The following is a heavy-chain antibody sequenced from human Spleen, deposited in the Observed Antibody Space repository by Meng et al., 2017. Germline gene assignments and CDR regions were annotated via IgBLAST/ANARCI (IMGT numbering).Heavy chain of an antibody. CDR2: INWNGGST. J-gene: IGHJ4*02. D-gene: IGHD3-9*01. CDR3: AKSYDILTGYYSPFDY. CDR1: GFSFGDYG. Sequence: GESLKISCAASGFSFGDYGMSWVRQAPGKGLEWVSEINWNGGSTGYADSVKGRFTISGDNAKNSLYLQMNSLRAEDTAVYYCAKSYDILTGYYSPFDYWGQGTLVTVSS. V-gene: IGHV3-20*04.